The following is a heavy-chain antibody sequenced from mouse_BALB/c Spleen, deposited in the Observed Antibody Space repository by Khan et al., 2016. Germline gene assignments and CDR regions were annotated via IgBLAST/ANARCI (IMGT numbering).Heavy chain of an antibody. Sequence: QVQLKESGPGLVAPSQSLSITCTVSGFSLTSYGVHWVRQPPGNGLELLGVIWAGGSTNYNSALMSRLSISKDNSKSQVFLTMNSLPTDGTAMYYCARLEDIWGQGTTLTVSS. J-gene: IGHJ2*01. CDR3: ARLEDI. CDR1: GFSLTSYG. CDR2: IWAGGST. V-gene: IGHV2-9*02. D-gene: IGHD1-3*01.